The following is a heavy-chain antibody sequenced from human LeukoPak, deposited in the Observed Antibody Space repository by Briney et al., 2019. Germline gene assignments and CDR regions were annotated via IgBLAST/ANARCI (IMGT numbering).Heavy chain of an antibody. D-gene: IGHD5-12*01. Sequence: GGSLRLSCAASGFTFDDYAMHWVRQAPGKGLEWVSGISWNSGSIGYADSVKGRFTISRDNAKNSLYLQMNSLRAEDTALYYCYRGSYYFDYWGQGTLVTVSS. V-gene: IGHV3-9*01. J-gene: IGHJ4*02. CDR2: ISWNSGSI. CDR3: YRGSYYFDY. CDR1: GFTFDDYA.